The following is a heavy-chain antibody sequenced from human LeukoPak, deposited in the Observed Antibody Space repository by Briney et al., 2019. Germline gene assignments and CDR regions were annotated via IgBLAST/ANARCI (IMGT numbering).Heavy chain of an antibody. V-gene: IGHV3-30*04. D-gene: IGHD5-18*01. CDR3: AKEPRRGYSYAFDY. CDR1: GFTFSSYA. Sequence: PGGSLRLSCAASGFTFSSYAMHWVRQAPGKGLEWVAVISYDGRNKYYADSVKGRFIISRDNSKNTLYLQMSSLRAEDTAVYYCAKEPRRGYSYAFDYWGQGTLVTVSS. J-gene: IGHJ4*02. CDR2: ISYDGRNK.